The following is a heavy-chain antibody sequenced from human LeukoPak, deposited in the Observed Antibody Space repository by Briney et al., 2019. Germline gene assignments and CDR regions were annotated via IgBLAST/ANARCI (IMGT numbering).Heavy chain of an antibody. CDR1: GFTFRIYA. V-gene: IGHV3-23*01. Sequence: PGGSLRLSCAASGFTFRIYAMSWVRQAPGKGLEWVSTINDRTYYSDSVKGRFTISRDNSENTLYLQMNSLGAEDTAVYYCARGGNYKEFDYWGQGTQVTASS. J-gene: IGHJ4*02. D-gene: IGHD1-26*01. CDR3: ARGGNYKEFDY. CDR2: INDRT.